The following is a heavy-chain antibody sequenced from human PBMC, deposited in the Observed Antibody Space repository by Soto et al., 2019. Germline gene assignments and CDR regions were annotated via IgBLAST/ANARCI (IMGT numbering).Heavy chain of an antibody. D-gene: IGHD3-22*01. CDR2: IYYSGST. Sequence: SETLSLTCTVSGGSISSGGYYWSWIRQHPGKGLEWIGYIYYSGSTYYNPSLKSRVTISVDTSKNQFSLKLSSVAAADTAVYYCARGRKYYYDSSGYQTPDAFDIWGQGTMVTVSS. CDR3: ARGRKYYYDSSGYQTPDAFDI. V-gene: IGHV4-31*03. CDR1: GGSISSGGYY. J-gene: IGHJ3*02.